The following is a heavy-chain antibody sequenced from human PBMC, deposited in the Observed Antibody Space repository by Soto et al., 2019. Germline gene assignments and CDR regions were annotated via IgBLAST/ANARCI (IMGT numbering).Heavy chain of an antibody. D-gene: IGHD2-2*01. J-gene: IGHJ5*02. Sequence: QVQLQQWGAGLLKPSETLSLTCVVYGGSFSGYYWSWIRQSPGKGLEWMGGINHRGSTNYNPSLESRVTLSVDTSKNQFSLKLPSVTAADTAMYYCARDGFCTSTTCRVGNWFDPWGQGTLVTVSS. CDR2: INHRGST. V-gene: IGHV4-34*01. CDR1: GGSFSGYY. CDR3: ARDGFCTSTTCRVGNWFDP.